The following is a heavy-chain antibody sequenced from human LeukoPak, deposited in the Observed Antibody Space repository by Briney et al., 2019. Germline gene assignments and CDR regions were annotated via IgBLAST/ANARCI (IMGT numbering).Heavy chain of an antibody. Sequence: PGGSLRLSCAASGFTFSNYAMSWVRQAPGKGLEWVSAISGSGGSTYYADSVKGRFTISRDNSKNTLHLQINSLRAEDTAVYYCARESTIFGVAKFDYWGQGTLVTVSS. CDR1: GFTFSNYA. D-gene: IGHD3-3*01. CDR2: ISGSGGST. J-gene: IGHJ4*02. CDR3: ARESTIFGVAKFDY. V-gene: IGHV3-23*01.